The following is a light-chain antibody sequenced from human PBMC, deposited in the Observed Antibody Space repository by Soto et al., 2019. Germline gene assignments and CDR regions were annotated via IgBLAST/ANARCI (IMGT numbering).Light chain of an antibody. CDR1: SGSVSTSYY. CDR3: VLYMGSGIWV. Sequence: QTVVTQEPSFSVSPGGTVTLTCGLNSGSVSTSYYPSRYQHTPGQAPRTLIYSTNSRSSGVPDRFSGSILGNKAALTITGARADDESDYYCVLYMGSGIWVFGGGTKLTVL. J-gene: IGLJ3*02. V-gene: IGLV8-61*01. CDR2: STN.